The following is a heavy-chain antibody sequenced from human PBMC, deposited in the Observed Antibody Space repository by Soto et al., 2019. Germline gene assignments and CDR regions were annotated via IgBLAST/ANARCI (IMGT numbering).Heavy chain of an antibody. J-gene: IGHJ5*02. D-gene: IGHD2-2*01. CDR1: GGSISSGDYY. V-gene: IGHV4-30-4*01. Sequence: SETLSLTCTVSGGSISSGDYYWSWIRQPPGKGLEWIGYIYYSGSTYYNPSLKSRVTISVDTSKNQFSLKLSSVTAADTAVYYCARDGRRVPAAPVFDPWGQGTLVTVSS. CDR3: ARDGRRVPAAPVFDP. CDR2: IYYSGST.